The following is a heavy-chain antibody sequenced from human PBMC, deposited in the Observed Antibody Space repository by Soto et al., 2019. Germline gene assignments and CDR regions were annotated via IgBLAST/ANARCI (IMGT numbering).Heavy chain of an antibody. Sequence: QDHLVQSGAEVKKPGASAKVSCKASGYTFKNYGINWVRQAPGRGLEWVARISAYNGDTSYAQHFHGRVTVTTETLTNTAYMELRSLRPDDTAVYFCVFGGLETGYYRDMDYWGQGTLVSVSS. D-gene: IGHD3-9*01. CDR2: ISAYNGDT. V-gene: IGHV1-18*04. J-gene: IGHJ4*02. CDR3: VFGGLETGYYRDMDY. CDR1: GYTFKNYG.